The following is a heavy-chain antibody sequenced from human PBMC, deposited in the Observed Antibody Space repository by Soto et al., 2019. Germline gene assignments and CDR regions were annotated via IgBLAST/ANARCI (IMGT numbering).Heavy chain of an antibody. J-gene: IGHJ5*02. CDR1: GDSISRGGYY. Sequence: HVQLQESVPGLVNPSQTLSLTCNVSGDSISRGGYYWNWIRQHPRKGLEWIGYIYHNGRTKYHPPLTSRVNISVDTTKDQLSLELSKVPAADTAVYYCARDGAGAYGLGRFDPRGQGILVNVSS. D-gene: IGHD2-21*01. CDR2: IYHNGRT. CDR3: ARDGAGAYGLGRFDP. V-gene: IGHV4-31*03.